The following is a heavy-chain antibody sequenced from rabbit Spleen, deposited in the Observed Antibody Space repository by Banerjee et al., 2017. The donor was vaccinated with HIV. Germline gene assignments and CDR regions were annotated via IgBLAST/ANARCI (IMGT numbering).Heavy chain of an antibody. J-gene: IGHJ4*01. D-gene: IGHD2-1*01. CDR1: GFSFSTDYY. CDR3: ARGSATMTMVITGFYFSL. V-gene: IGHV1S45*01. CDR2: IYGGVVGST. Sequence: QQQLEESGGGLVKPGGTLTLTCSASGFSFSTDYYMCWVRQAPGKGLESIACIYGGVVGSTYYATWAKGRFTISKTSSTTVTLQMTSLTAADTATYFCARGSATMTMVITGFYFSLWGQGTLVTVS.